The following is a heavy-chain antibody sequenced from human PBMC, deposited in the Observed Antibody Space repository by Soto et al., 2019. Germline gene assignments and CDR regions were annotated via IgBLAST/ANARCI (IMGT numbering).Heavy chain of an antibody. Sequence: QVQLVQSGAEVKKPGSSVKVSCKASGGTFSSYTISWVRQAPGQGLEWMGRIIPILGIANYAQKFQGRVTITAEKTTSTAYMELSSLRSEDTAVYYCARDRRVHNWNFDAFDIWGQGTMVTVSS. V-gene: IGHV1-69*08. CDR2: IIPILGIA. J-gene: IGHJ3*02. CDR3: ARDRRVHNWNFDAFDI. D-gene: IGHD1-1*01. CDR1: GGTFSSYT.